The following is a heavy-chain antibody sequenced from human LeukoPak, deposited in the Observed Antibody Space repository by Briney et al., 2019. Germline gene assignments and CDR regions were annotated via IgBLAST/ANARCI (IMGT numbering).Heavy chain of an antibody. Sequence: PSETPSLTCTVSGGSISSGGYYWSWIRQHPGKGLEWIGYIYYSGSTYYNPSLKSRVTISVDTSKNQFSLKLSSVTAADTAVYYCARGRTPNYDFWSGYYRGWYFDYWGQGTLVTVSS. CDR3: ARGRTPNYDFWSGYYRGWYFDY. CDR1: GGSISSGGYY. J-gene: IGHJ4*02. CDR2: IYYSGST. D-gene: IGHD3-3*01. V-gene: IGHV4-31*03.